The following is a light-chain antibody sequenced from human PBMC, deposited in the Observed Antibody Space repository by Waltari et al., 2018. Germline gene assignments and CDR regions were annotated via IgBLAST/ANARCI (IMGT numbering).Light chain of an antibody. CDR2: WAS. CDR1: QSVLYSSNNKNF. Sequence: DIAMTQSPDSLAVSLGERATINCKSSQSVLYSSNNKNFLAWYQQKPGQPPKLLIHWASIRESGVPDRFGGSGSGADFTLTISSLQAEDVAVYYCQQYYSFPLTFGGGTKVEIK. CDR3: QQYYSFPLT. V-gene: IGKV4-1*01. J-gene: IGKJ4*01.